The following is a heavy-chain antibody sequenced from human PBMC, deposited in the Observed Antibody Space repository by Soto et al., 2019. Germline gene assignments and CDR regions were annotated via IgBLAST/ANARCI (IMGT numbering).Heavy chain of an antibody. J-gene: IGHJ6*02. CDR1: GYSVSSIDYY. Sequence: LSLTCSVSGYSVSSIDYYWAWIRQPPGKGLEWIGSMFYSRLTYYNPSLKSRVTLSVDTSKNHFSVRLNSVTAADTAVYYCAPLTVSLSGPYGIHVWGPGTTVTVSS. CDR2: MFYSRLT. D-gene: IGHD2-15*01. V-gene: IGHV4-39*01. CDR3: APLTVSLSGPYGIHV.